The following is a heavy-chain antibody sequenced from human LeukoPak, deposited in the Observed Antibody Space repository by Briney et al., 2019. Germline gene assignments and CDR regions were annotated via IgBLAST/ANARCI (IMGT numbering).Heavy chain of an antibody. V-gene: IGHV1-2*02. D-gene: IGHD3-10*01. CDR3: ARDRDHGSGIFDY. CDR2: INPNSGGT. CDR1: GYTFTAYY. Sequence: GASVKVSCKASGYTFTAYYMHWVRQAPGQGLEWMGWINPNSGGTNYAQKFQGRVTMTRDTSISTAYMELNRLRSDDTAVYYCARDRDHGSGIFDYWGQGTLVTVSS. J-gene: IGHJ4*02.